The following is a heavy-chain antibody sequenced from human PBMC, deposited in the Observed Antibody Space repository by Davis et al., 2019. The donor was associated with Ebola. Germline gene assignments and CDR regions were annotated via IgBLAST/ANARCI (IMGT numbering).Heavy chain of an antibody. V-gene: IGHV4-59*08. D-gene: IGHD2-15*01. CDR3: ARLVRCSGGSCYRRAHNWFDP. CDR1: GDSIMSYH. J-gene: IGHJ5*02. Sequence: SETLSLTCTVSGDSIMSYHWSWIRQPPGKGLEWIGYIFHSGSPNYNPSLKSRATMSVDTSNNQVSLRLTSVTAADTAVYYCARLVRCSGGSCYRRAHNWFDPWGQGALVTVSP. CDR2: IFHSGSP.